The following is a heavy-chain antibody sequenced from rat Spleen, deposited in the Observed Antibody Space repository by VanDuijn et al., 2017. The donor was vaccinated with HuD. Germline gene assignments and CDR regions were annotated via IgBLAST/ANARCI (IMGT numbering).Heavy chain of an antibody. V-gene: IGHV5-58*01. CDR3: AKDRDYSSYTGYYWYFDF. D-gene: IGHD1-2*01. CDR2: ISPDGGDT. CDR1: GFTFNNYW. J-gene: IGHJ1*01. Sequence: EVQLVESGGGLVQPGRSLKLSCVASGFTFNNYWMTWIRQAPGKGLEWLSSISPDGGDTYYPDSVKGRFTISRDNAENTVYLQMNSLRSEDTATYYCAKDRDYSSYTGYYWYFDFWGPGTMVTVSS.